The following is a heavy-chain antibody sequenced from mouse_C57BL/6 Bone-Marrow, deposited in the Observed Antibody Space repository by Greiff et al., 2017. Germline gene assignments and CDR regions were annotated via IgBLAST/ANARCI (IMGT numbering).Heavy chain of an antibody. Sequence: VQLQQPGAELVKPGASVKLSCKASGYTFTSYWMQWVKQRPGQGLEWIGEIDPSDSYTNYNQKLKGKATLTVDTSSSTAYMQLSSLTSEDSAVYYCARGWDNYWGQGTTLTVSS. D-gene: IGHD4-1*01. V-gene: IGHV1-50*01. CDR3: ARGWDNY. CDR2: IDPSDSYT. CDR1: GYTFTSYW. J-gene: IGHJ2*01.